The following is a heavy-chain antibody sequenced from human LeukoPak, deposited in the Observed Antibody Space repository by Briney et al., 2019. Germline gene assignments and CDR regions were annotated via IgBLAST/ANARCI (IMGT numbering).Heavy chain of an antibody. Sequence: SETLSLTCAVYGGSFSGYYWSWIRQPPGKGLEWIGEINHSGSTNYNPSLKSRVTISVDTSKNQFSLKLSSVTAADTAVYYCARGNRITMVRGLFDYWGQGTLVTVSS. CDR2: INHSGST. V-gene: IGHV4-34*01. CDR1: GGSFSGYY. J-gene: IGHJ4*02. CDR3: ARGNRITMVRGLFDY. D-gene: IGHD3-10*01.